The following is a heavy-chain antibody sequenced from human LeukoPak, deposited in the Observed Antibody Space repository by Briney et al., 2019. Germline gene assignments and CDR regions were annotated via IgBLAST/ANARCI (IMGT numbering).Heavy chain of an antibody. CDR3: ARVPESSGWYDWFDP. V-gene: IGHV1-18*01. D-gene: IGHD6-19*01. J-gene: IGHJ5*02. CDR2: ISAYNGNT. CDR1: GYTFTSYG. Sequence: ASVKASCKASGYTFTSYGISWVRQAPGQGLEWMGWISAYNGNTNYAQKLQGRVTMTTDTSTSTAYMELRSQRSDDTAVYYCARVPESSGWYDWFDPWGQGTLVTVSS.